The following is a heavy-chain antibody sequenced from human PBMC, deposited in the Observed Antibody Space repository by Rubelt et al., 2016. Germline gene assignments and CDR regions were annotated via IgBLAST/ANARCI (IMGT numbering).Heavy chain of an antibody. D-gene: IGHD3-10*01. CDR1: GGSISSYY. CDR2: IYYSGST. Sequence: QVQLQESGPGLVKPSETLSLTCTVSGGSISSYYWSWIRQPPGKGLEWIGYIYYSGSTNHNPPRRVRVTYPEARAKNKFSRRLSAVTAADTAVYYWARAMVDNFDYWGQGTLVTVSS. J-gene: IGHJ4*02. V-gene: IGHV4-59*01. CDR3: ARAMVDNFDY.